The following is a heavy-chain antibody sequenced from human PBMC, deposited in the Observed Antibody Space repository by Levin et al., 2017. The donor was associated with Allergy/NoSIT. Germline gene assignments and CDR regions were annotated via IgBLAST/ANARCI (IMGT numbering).Heavy chain of an antibody. D-gene: IGHD4-17*01. J-gene: IGHJ5*02. Sequence: SVKVSCKASGGTFSSYAISWVRQAPGQGLEWMGGIIPIFGTANYAQKFQGRVTITADKSTSTAYMELSSLRSEDTAVYYCATPTSRTTVTYSMASWGQGTLVTVSS. V-gene: IGHV1-69*06. CDR3: ATPTSRTTVTYSMAS. CDR1: GGTFSSYA. CDR2: IIPIFGTA.